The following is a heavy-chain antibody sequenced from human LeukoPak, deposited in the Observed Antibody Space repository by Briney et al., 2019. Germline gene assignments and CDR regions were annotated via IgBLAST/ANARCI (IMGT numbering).Heavy chain of an antibody. CDR1: GFSFSVVN. CDR3: ARCTDNYDYYYMDV. D-gene: IGHD1-1*01. V-gene: IGHV3-7*01. J-gene: IGHJ6*03. CDR2: IKQDGSEK. Sequence: RGSLRDSSVAPGFSFSVVNMYSVCEAPGGGLGWVANIKQDGSEKYYMDTVKGRFTISRHNAKNSLYLQMNSLRTEDTAMYYCARCTDNYDYYYMDVWGKGTTVTVSS.